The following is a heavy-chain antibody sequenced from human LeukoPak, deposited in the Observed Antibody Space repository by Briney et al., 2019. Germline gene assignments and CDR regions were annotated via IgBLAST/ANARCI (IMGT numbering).Heavy chain of an antibody. J-gene: IGHJ6*02. D-gene: IGHD3-16*01. CDR3: ARGGGLDV. Sequence: PGGSLRLSCTVSGSTISGYWMSWVRQAPGKGLEWVASINHNGNVNYYVDSVKGRFTISRDNAKNSLYLQMSNLRAEDTAVYFCARGGGLDVWGQGATVTVSS. V-gene: IGHV3-7*03. CDR1: GSTISGYW. CDR2: INHNGNVN.